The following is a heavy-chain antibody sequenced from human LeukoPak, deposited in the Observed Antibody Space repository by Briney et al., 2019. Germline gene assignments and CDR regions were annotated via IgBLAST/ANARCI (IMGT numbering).Heavy chain of an antibody. CDR2: INTNTGNP. CDR1: GYTFTSYA. Sequence: ASVKVSCKASGYTFTSYAMNWVRQAPGQGLEWMGWINTNTGNPTYAQGFTGRFVFSLDTSVSTAYLQISSLKAEDTAVYYCARDSPAEDSGSYYNEDWGQGTLVTVSS. CDR3: ARDSPAEDSGSYYNED. J-gene: IGHJ4*02. D-gene: IGHD3-10*01. V-gene: IGHV7-4-1*02.